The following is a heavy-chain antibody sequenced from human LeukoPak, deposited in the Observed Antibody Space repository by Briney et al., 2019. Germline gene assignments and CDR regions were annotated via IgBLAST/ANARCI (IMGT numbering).Heavy chain of an antibody. Sequence: ASVKVSCKASGYTFVNYGITWVRQAPGQGLEWMGWISAYHGITNYAQKLQGRVTMTTDTSTSTAYMELRSLRSDDTAVFYCARDLALYCSTTSCQDAFDIWGQGTMVTVSS. CDR1: GYTFVNYG. V-gene: IGHV1-18*01. CDR2: ISAYHGIT. J-gene: IGHJ3*02. D-gene: IGHD2-2*01. CDR3: ARDLALYCSTTSCQDAFDI.